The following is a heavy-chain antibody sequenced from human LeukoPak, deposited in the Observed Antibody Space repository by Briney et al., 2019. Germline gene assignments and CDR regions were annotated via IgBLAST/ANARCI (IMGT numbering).Heavy chain of an antibody. Sequence: PGGSLRLSCAASGFTFSNYEMNWVRQAPGKGLEWVSYISSSGSTIYYADSVKGRFTISRDNAKNSLYLQMNSLRAEDTALYYCARVVGATIRPLYYYYYYMDVWGKGTTVTVSS. CDR1: GFTFSNYE. J-gene: IGHJ6*03. V-gene: IGHV3-48*03. CDR2: ISSSGSTI. CDR3: ARVVGATIRPLYYYYYYMDV. D-gene: IGHD1-26*01.